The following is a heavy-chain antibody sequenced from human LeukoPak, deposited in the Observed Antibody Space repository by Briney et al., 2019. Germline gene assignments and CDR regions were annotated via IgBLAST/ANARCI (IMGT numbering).Heavy chain of an antibody. CDR2: MNQNGGEK. V-gene: IGHV3-7*03. CDR3: ARVGSTSQGAEDY. D-gene: IGHD6-6*01. J-gene: IGHJ4*02. Sequence: GGSLRLSCAASGFTFSSYWMTWVRQAPGKGLEWVANMNQNGGEKYYVDSVKGRFTISGDNAKNSLYLQMNSLRAEDTAVYYCARVGSTSQGAEDYWGQGTLVTVSS. CDR1: GFTFSSYW.